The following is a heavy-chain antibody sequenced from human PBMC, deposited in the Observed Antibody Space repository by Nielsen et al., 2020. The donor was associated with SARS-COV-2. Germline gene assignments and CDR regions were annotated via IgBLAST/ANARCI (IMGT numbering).Heavy chain of an antibody. J-gene: IGHJ4*02. CDR3: ARAPTGTTNPYHFDH. D-gene: IGHD1-1*01. Sequence: GESLKISCRGSGYNFANYWIGWVRQMPGKGLEWMGIIYPTDSDVRYSPSYQGQVSISADTSTSTAYLQWRSLRSSDTGIYYCARAPTGTTNPYHFDHWGQGTLVTVSS. CDR2: IYPTDSDV. CDR1: GYNFANYW. V-gene: IGHV5-51*01.